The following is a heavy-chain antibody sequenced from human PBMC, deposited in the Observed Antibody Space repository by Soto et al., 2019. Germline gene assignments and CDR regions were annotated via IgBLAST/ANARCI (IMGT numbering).Heavy chain of an antibody. CDR3: VKLRLELLYLDS. CDR1: GFTFSRYG. D-gene: IGHD1-7*01. V-gene: IGHV3-23*01. Sequence: EVQLSESGGGLVQPGGSLRLSCAASGFTFSRYGMSWVRQAPGKGLEWVSAITGSGDSTYYADSVKGRFTISRDSSHNTVYLQMNRLRADDPAVYYCVKLRLELLYLDSWGLGALVIVSS. CDR2: ITGSGDST. J-gene: IGHJ4*02.